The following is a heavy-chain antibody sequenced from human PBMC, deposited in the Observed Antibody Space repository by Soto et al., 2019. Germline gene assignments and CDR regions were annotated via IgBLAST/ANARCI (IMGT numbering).Heavy chain of an antibody. D-gene: IGHD3-10*01. Sequence: SGPTLVNPTQTLTLTCTFSGFSLSTSAMCVSWIRQPPGKALEWLARIDWDDDQYYSTSLKTRLTISKDTSKNQVVLTMTNMDPVDTAPYYCARTPVYYGSGSYCDYWGQGTLVTVSS. V-gene: IGHV2-70*11. J-gene: IGHJ4*02. CDR2: IDWDDDQ. CDR3: ARTPVYYGSGSYCDY. CDR1: GFSLSTSAMC.